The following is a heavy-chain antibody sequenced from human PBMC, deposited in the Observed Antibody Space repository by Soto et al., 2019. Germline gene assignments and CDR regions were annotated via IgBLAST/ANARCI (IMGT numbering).Heavy chain of an antibody. D-gene: IGHD4-17*01. V-gene: IGHV1-58*01. CDR1: GFTFTSSA. Sequence: VKVSCKASGFTFTSSAVQWVRQARGQRLEWIGWIVVGSGNTNYAQKFQERVTITRDMSTSTAYMELSSLRSEDTAVYYCAAVRGSETTGPYWGQGTLVTVSS. CDR2: IVVGSGNT. CDR3: AAVRGSETTGPY. J-gene: IGHJ4*02.